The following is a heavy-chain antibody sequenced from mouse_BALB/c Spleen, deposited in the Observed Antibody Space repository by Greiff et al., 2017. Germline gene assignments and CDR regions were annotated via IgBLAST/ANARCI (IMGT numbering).Heavy chain of an antibody. J-gene: IGHJ3*01. CDR1: GFTFSSYT. CDR2: ISSGGSYT. D-gene: IGHD3-1*01. V-gene: IGHV5-6-4*01. CDR3: TRDSSGFAY. Sequence: EVKVVESGGGLVKPGGSLKLSCAASGFTFSSYTMSWVRQTPEKRLEWVATISSGGSYTYYPDSVKGRFTISRDNAKNTLYLQMSSLKSEDTAMYYCTRDSSGFAYWGQGTLVTVSA.